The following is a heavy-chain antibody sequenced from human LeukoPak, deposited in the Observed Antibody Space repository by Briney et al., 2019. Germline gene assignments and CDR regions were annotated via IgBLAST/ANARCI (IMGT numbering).Heavy chain of an antibody. Sequence: PGGSLRLSCAASGFTLSSYSMNWVRQAPGKGLEWVSSISSSSSYIYYADSVKGRFTISRDNAKNSLYLQMNSLRAEDTAVYYCARSDSSGWYPEYDPWGQGTLVTVSS. CDR1: GFTLSSYS. CDR3: ARSDSSGWYPEYDP. D-gene: IGHD6-19*01. CDR2: ISSSSSYI. V-gene: IGHV3-21*01. J-gene: IGHJ5*02.